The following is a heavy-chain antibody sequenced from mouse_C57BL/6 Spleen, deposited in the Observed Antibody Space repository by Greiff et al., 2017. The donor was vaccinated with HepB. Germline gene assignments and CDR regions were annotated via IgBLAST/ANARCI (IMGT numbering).Heavy chain of an antibody. V-gene: IGHV5-4*01. CDR3: ARERKTGPYFDY. CDR1: GFTFSSYG. Sequence: EVQRVESGGDLVKPGGSLKLSCAASGFTFSSYGMSWVRQTPDKRLEWVATISSGGSYTYYPDNVKGRFTISRDNAKNNLYLQMSHLKSEDTAMYYCARERKTGPYFDYWGQGTTLTVSS. D-gene: IGHD4-1*01. CDR2: ISSGGSYT. J-gene: IGHJ2*01.